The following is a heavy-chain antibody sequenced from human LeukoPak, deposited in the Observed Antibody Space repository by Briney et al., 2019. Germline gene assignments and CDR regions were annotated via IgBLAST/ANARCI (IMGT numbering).Heavy chain of an antibody. V-gene: IGHV3-30*04. D-gene: IGHD6-13*01. CDR2: ISYDGNNK. J-gene: IGHJ4*02. CDR3: ARGIFTGYSSRWSWGGLDY. Sequence: GGSLRLSCAASGFTFSSYAMHWVRQAPGKGLEWVAIISYDGNNKYYADSVKGRFTISRDSSKNTLYLQMNSLRAEDTAVYYCARGIFTGYSSRWSWGGLDYWGQGTLVTVSS. CDR1: GFTFSSYA.